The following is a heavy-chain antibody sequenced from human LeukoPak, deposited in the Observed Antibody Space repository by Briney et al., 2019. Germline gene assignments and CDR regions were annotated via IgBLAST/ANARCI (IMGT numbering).Heavy chain of an antibody. CDR2: MSYDGSNK. J-gene: IGHJ4*02. CDR1: GFTFSSYA. V-gene: IGHV3-30*04. CDR3: ARVTSPYYFDY. Sequence: GRSLRLSCAASGFTFSSYAMHWVRQAPGKGLEWVAVMSYDGSNKYYADSVKGRFTISRDNSKNTLYLQMNSLRAEDTAVYYCARVTSPYYFDYWGQGTLVTVSS. D-gene: IGHD6-6*01.